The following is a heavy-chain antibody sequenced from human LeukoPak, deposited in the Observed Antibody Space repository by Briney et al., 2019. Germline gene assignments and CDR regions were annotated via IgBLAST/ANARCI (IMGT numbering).Heavy chain of an antibody. Sequence: GGSLRLSCAASGFTFSSYGMHWVRQAPGKGLEWVAFIRYDGSNKYYADSVKGRFTISRDNAKNSLYLQMNSLRAEDTAVYYCATRGDYMAFEYWGQEPWSPSPQ. CDR1: GFTFSSYG. CDR3: ATRGDYMAFEY. J-gene: IGHJ4*01. CDR2: IRYDGSNK. D-gene: IGHD3-16*01. V-gene: IGHV3-30*02.